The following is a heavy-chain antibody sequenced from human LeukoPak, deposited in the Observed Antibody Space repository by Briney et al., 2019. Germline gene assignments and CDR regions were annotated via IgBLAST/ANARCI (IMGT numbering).Heavy chain of an antibody. D-gene: IGHD3-22*01. CDR3: ARDSAVPDSSGYPDY. CDR2: ISSSSSYI. J-gene: IGHJ4*02. Sequence: GGSLRLSCAASGFTFSSYSMNWVRQAPGEGLEWVSSISSSSSYIYYADSVKGRFTISRDNSKNTLYLQMNSLRAEDTAVYYCARDSAVPDSSGYPDYWGQGTLVTVSS. V-gene: IGHV3-21*04. CDR1: GFTFSSYS.